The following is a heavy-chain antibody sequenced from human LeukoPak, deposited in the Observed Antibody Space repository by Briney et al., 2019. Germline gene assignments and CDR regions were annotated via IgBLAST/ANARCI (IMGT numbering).Heavy chain of an antibody. V-gene: IGHV2-5*02. CDR2: IYWDDDK. Sequence: SGPMLVNPTQTLTLTCTFSGFSLSTRGVGVGWIRQPPGKALEWLALIYWDDDKRYSPSLKSRLTITKDTSKNQVVLTMTNMDPVDTATYYCAHRRYLVGAILFDYWGQGTLVTVSS. CDR1: GFSLSTRGVG. D-gene: IGHD1-26*01. CDR3: AHRRYLVGAILFDY. J-gene: IGHJ4*02.